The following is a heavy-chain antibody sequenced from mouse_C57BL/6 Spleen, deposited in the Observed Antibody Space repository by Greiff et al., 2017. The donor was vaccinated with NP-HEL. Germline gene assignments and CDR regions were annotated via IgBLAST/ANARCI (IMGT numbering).Heavy chain of an antibody. CDR1: GYAFSSSW. D-gene: IGHD1-1*01. Sequence: QVHVKQSGPELVKPGASVKISCKASGYAFSSSWMNWVKQRPGKGLEWIGRIYPGDGDTNYNGKFKGKATLTADKSSSTAYMQLSSLTSEDSAVYFCATYYGSRLHAMDYWGQGTSVTVSS. V-gene: IGHV1-82*01. J-gene: IGHJ4*01. CDR3: ATYYGSRLHAMDY. CDR2: IYPGDGDT.